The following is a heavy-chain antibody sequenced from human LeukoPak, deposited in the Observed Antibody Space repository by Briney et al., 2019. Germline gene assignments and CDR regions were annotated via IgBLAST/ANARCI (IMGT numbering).Heavy chain of an antibody. J-gene: IGHJ4*02. CDR3: ARGDWSDFDQ. Sequence: ETLSLTCAVYGGSFSGDFWSWIRQSPGKGLEWIGEINHGGSTTYNPSLQSRVTMSVDTSTNQISLKMTSVTAADTAVYYCARGDWSDFDQRGQGTLVTVSS. CDR2: INHGGST. V-gene: IGHV4-34*01. CDR1: GGSFSGDF. D-gene: IGHD3/OR15-3a*01.